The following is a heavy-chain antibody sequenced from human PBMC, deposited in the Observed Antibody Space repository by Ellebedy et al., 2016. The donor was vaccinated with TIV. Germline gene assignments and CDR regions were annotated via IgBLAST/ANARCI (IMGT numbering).Heavy chain of an antibody. CDR3: ASSGSGWEDAFDI. CDR1: GYSFTSYW. CDR2: IYPGDSDT. Sequence: GESLKISXKGSGYSFTSYWIGWVRQMPGKGLEWMGIIYPGDSDTRYSPSFQGQVTISADKSISTAYLQWSRLKASDTAMYYCASSGSGWEDAFDIWGQGTMVTVSS. V-gene: IGHV5-51*01. D-gene: IGHD6-19*01. J-gene: IGHJ3*02.